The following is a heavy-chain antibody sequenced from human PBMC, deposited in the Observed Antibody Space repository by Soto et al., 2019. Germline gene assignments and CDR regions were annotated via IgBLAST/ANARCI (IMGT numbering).Heavy chain of an antibody. Sequence: QVQLVQSAAEVKKPGASVKVSCKASGYTFIRYGITWVRQAPGQGLEWMGWISPYNDYTIYAQKLQGRVTMTTDTSTRTWYMALRALKSDDTSVYYWPRGGYYANHWGKLNHYGLDVWGQGTSVTVSS. D-gene: IGHD1-26*01. CDR2: ISPYNDYT. CDR3: PRGGYYANHWGKLNHYGLDV. J-gene: IGHJ6*02. CDR1: GYTFIRYG. V-gene: IGHV1-18*01.